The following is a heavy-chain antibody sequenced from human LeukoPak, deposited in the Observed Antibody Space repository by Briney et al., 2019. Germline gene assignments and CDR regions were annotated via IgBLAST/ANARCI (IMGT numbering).Heavy chain of an antibody. CDR3: ARGGYYDSSGYYSGFDY. D-gene: IGHD3-22*01. CDR1: TGSVSSGTYY. J-gene: IGHJ4*02. V-gene: IGHV4-61*01. Sequence: SETLSLTCTVSTGSVSSGTYYWSWIRQPPGKGLEWIGYMYYNGSTNFNPSLKSRVTISVDTSKKRFSLKLSSVTAADTAVYYCARGGYYDSSGYYSGFDYWGQGTLVTVSS. CDR2: MYYNGST.